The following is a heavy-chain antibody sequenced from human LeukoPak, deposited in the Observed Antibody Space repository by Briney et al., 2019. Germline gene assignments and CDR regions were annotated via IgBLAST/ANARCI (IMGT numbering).Heavy chain of an antibody. V-gene: IGHV3-23*01. CDR3: AKDRAYYYDSSGPY. CDR1: GFTVSSNY. D-gene: IGHD3-22*01. CDR2: ISGSGGST. J-gene: IGHJ4*02. Sequence: GGSLRLPCAASGFTVSSNYMSWVRQAPGKGLEWVSAISGSGGSTYYADSVKGRFTISRDNSKNTLYLQMNSLRAEDTAVYYCAKDRAYYYDSSGPYWGQGTLVTVSS.